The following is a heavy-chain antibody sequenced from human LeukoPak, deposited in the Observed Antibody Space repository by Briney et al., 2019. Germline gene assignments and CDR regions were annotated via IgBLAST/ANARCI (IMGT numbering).Heavy chain of an antibody. CDR3: ARHGSGINSVDY. D-gene: IGHD3-10*01. J-gene: IGHJ4*02. V-gene: IGHV4-59*08. CDR2: IYYSGST. CDR1: GGSISSYY. Sequence: PSETLSLTCTVSGGSISSYYWSWIRQPPGKGLEWIGYIYYSGSTNYNPSLKSRVTISVDTSKNQFSLKLSSVTAADTAVYYCARHGSGINSVDYWGQGTLVTVSS.